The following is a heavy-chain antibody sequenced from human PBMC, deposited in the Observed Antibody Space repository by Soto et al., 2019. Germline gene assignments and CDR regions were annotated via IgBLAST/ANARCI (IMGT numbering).Heavy chain of an antibody. CDR3: ARHVPAAGYYYGMDV. J-gene: IGHJ6*02. CDR2: ITPIFGTA. V-gene: IGHV1-69*12. Sequence: QVQLVQSGAEVKKPGSSVKVSCKASGGTFSSYAISWVRQAPGQGLEWMGGITPIFGTANDAQKFQGRVTITADESTSTAYMELSSLRSEDTAVYYCARHVPAAGYYYGMDVWGQGTAVTVSS. CDR1: GGTFSSYA. D-gene: IGHD2-2*01.